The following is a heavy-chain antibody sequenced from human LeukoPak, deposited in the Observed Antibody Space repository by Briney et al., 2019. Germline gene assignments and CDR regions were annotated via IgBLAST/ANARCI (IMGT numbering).Heavy chain of an antibody. J-gene: IGHJ2*01. Sequence: GGSLRLSCAASGVTLSTYAMSWARQAPGKGLEWVSGISSSGSGDNTYYADCVKGRFTISRDSSKNTLFLHMNTLRAVDTAIYSCAKDRTVGASYWYFDLGGRGTLVTVSS. V-gene: IGHV3-23*01. CDR3: AKDRTVGASYWYFDL. CDR1: GVTLSTYA. CDR2: ISSSGSGDNT. D-gene: IGHD1-26*01.